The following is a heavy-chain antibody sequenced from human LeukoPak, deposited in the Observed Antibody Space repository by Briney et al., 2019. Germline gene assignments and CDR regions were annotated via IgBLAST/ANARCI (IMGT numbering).Heavy chain of an antibody. D-gene: IGHD2-15*01. Sequence: GGSLRLSCTASGFTFGDYAMSWVRQAPGKGLEWVGFIRSKAYGWTTEYAASVKGRFTISRDDSKSIAYLQMNSLKTEDTAVYYCTSTNSRYCSGGSCYGDYYYYYYGMDVWGQGTTVTVSS. CDR2: IRSKAYGWTT. V-gene: IGHV3-49*04. CDR1: GFTFGDYA. J-gene: IGHJ6*02. CDR3: TSTNSRYCSGGSCYGDYYYYYYGMDV.